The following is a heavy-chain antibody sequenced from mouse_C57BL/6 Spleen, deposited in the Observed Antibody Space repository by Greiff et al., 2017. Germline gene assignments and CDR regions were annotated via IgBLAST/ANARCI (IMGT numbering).Heavy chain of an antibody. V-gene: IGHV1-26*01. CDR1: GYTFTDYY. CDR2: INPDNGGT. J-gene: IGHJ2*01. CDR3: VWLRQGDY. Sequence: EVQLQQSGPELVKPGASVKISCKASGYTFTDYYMNWVQQSPGKSLEWIGYINPDNGGTSYNQTFKGKATLAVDKSSSTAYMELRSLTAEDSAVYYCVWLRQGDYWGQGTTLTVSS. D-gene: IGHD2-2*01.